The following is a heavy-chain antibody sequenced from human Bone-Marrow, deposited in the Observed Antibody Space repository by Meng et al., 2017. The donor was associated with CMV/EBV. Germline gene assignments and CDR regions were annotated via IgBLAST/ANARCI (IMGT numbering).Heavy chain of an antibody. CDR1: AYTFGAYY. CDR2: GNTVNGNT. J-gene: IGHJ5*02. V-gene: IGHV1-2*02. Sequence: ASVKVSCKPSAYTFGAYYMRWVRQAPGRGLEWMGWGNTVNGNTKYAQKFQGRVTMTRDTSISTAYMELSSLTSDDTAVYYCATGSGHDWEAWFDPWGQGNLVTVSS. CDR3: ATGSGHDWEAWFDP. D-gene: IGHD5-12*01.